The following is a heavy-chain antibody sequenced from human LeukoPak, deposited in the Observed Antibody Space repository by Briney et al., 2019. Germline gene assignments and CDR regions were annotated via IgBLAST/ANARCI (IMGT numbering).Heavy chain of an antibody. V-gene: IGHV3-30*03. CDR3: AREEQLWSYYMDV. J-gene: IGHJ6*03. Sequence: GGSLRLSCAASGFTFSYYWMSWVRQAPGTGLEWVALISFDGSREYYADSVKGRFTISRDNSKNTLFLQMNSLTTEDTAVYYCAREEQLWSYYMDVWGRGTTVTVSS. D-gene: IGHD5-18*01. CDR2: ISFDGSRE. CDR1: GFTFSYYW.